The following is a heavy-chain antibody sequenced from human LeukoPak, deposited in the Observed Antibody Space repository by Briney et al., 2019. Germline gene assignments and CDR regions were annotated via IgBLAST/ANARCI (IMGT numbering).Heavy chain of an antibody. V-gene: IGHV3-21*01. CDR2: ISSSSCYI. Sequence: GGTLTLSCAASGFTFSSYSMNWVRQAPGKGLEWVSSISSSSCYIYYADSVKGRFTISRDNAKNSPYLQMNSLSAEDTAVYYCARAGGYCSGGSCYRGYSWFDPWGQGTLVTVSS. CDR3: ARAGGYCSGGSCYRGYSWFDP. J-gene: IGHJ5*02. D-gene: IGHD2-15*01. CDR1: GFTFSSYS.